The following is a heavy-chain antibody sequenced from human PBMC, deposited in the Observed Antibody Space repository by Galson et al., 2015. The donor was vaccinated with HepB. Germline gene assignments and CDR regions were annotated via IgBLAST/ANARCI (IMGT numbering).Heavy chain of an antibody. V-gene: IGHV1-24*01. D-gene: IGHD6-19*01. CDR3: ATSDGAVAGLTAIVY. CDR2: FDPEDGET. Sequence: SVKVSCKVSGYTLTELSMHWVRQAPGKGLEWMGGFDPEDGETIYAQKLQGRVTMTEDTSTDTAYMELSSLRSEDTAVYYCATSDGAVAGLTAIVYWGQGTLVTVSS. CDR1: GYTLTELS. J-gene: IGHJ4*02.